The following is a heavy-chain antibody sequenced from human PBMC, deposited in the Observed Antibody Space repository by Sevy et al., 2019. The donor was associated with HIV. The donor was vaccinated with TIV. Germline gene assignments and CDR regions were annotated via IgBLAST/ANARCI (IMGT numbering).Heavy chain of an antibody. D-gene: IGHD6-6*01. CDR2: KIGSAGVT. CDR1: GFSLSNYA. V-gene: IGHV3-23*01. CDR3: AKGRIPSIGTLGPFDS. J-gene: IGHJ4*02. Sequence: GGSLRLSCAASGFSLSNYAMSWVRQAPGKGLEWISTKIGSAGVTYYADSVKGRFTISRDNSKNSLFLQMNSLRAEDTALYYCAKGRIPSIGTLGPFDSWGQGTLVTVSS.